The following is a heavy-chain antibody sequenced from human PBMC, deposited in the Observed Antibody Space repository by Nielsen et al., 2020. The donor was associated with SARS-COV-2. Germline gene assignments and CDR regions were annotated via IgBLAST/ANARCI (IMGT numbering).Heavy chain of an antibody. D-gene: IGHD3-3*01. CDR2: INPSGCST. J-gene: IGHJ4*02. V-gene: IGHV1-46*01. CDR3: ARAPYYDFWSGYPAYDYYFDY. CDR1: GYTFTSYY. Sequence: SVKVPCKASGYTFTSYYMHWVRQAPGQGLEWMGIINPSGCSTSYAQKFQGRVTMTRDTSTSTVYMELSSLRSEDTAVYYCARAPYYDFWSGYPAYDYYFDYWGQGTLVTVSS.